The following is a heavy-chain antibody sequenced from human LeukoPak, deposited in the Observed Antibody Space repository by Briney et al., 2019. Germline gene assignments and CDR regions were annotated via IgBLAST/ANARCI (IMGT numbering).Heavy chain of an antibody. CDR3: ARGPHITMVRGPVGNWFDP. J-gene: IGHJ5*02. V-gene: IGHV1-3*01. D-gene: IGHD3-10*01. CDR1: EYTCTSYA. CDR2: INAGNANT. Sequence: ASVKVSCKASEYTCTSYAMHWVRQAPGQRLEWMGWINAGNANTKYSQKFQGRVTITRDTSASTAYMELSSLRSEDTAVYYCARGPHITMVRGPVGNWFDPWGQGTLVTVSS.